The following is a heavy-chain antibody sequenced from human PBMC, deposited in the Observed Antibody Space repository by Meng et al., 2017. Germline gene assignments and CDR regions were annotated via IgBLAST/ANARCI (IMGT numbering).Heavy chain of an antibody. CDR2: ISGDGSIT. V-gene: IGHV3-74*01. CDR3: LDEAPRSDY. J-gene: IGHJ4*02. CDR1: GFTFNNYG. Sequence: EVQVVESGGGLVQPGGSLRLACAASGFTFNNYGMHCVRQVPGKGLVWVSRISGDGSITNYADSVKGRFTISRDNAKNTLYLQMNSLRPEDTAVYYCLDEAPRSDYWGQGSLVTVSS. D-gene: IGHD1-1*01.